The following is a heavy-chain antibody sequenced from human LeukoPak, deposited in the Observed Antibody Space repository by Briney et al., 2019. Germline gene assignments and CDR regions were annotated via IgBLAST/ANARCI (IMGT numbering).Heavy chain of an antibody. CDR2: ISADGGST. CDR1: GFTFSSYW. CDR3: VKDRGWRFSGYDDAFDI. Sequence: GGSLRLSCAASGFTFSSYWMHWVRQAPGKGLEYLSAISADGGSTYYADSVKGRFTMSRDNSKNTVYLQMSSLRAEDTAVYYCVKDRGWRFSGYDDAFDIWGQGTMVTVSS. V-gene: IGHV3-64D*06. D-gene: IGHD5-12*01. J-gene: IGHJ3*02.